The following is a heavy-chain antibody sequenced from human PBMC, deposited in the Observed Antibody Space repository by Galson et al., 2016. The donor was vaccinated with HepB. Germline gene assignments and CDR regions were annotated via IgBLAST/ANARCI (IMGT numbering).Heavy chain of an antibody. V-gene: IGHV3-23*01. CDR1: RFSFSTYG. CDR3: AKEGPVGGYGKNWFDP. J-gene: IGHJ5*02. D-gene: IGHD3-16*01. CDR2: ISGSGGST. Sequence: SLRLSCAASRFSFSTYGMHWVRQAPGKGLEWVSAISGSGGSTYYADSVKGRFTISRDNSKNTLYLQMNSLRAEDTAISYWAKEGPVGGYGKNWFDPWGQGTLVTVSS.